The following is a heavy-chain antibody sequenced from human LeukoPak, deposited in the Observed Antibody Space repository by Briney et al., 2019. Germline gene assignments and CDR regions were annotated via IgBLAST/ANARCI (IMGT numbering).Heavy chain of an antibody. CDR1: GGSISSGDYY. J-gene: IGHJ4*02. CDR2: IYHNGAA. V-gene: IGHV4-31*03. D-gene: IGHD3-3*01. CDR3: ARGYWSGENLFDY. Sequence: SETLSLTCTVSGGSISSGDYYWSWVRQHPGKGLEWIGYIYHNGAAYYNPSLKSRVTMSVDTSKNQFSLKLSSVTAADTAVYYCARGYWSGENLFDYWGQGTLVTVSS.